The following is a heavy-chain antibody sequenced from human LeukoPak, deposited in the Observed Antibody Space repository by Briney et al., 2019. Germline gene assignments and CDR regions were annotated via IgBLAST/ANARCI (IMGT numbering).Heavy chain of an antibody. CDR1: GFNFSSFG. CDR3: AKGRAKYYYDSTAYYILVF. J-gene: IGHJ4*02. Sequence: GKSLRLSCAVSGFNFSSFGMHWVRQAPGKGLEWLAFILFDGSNTCYADSVKGRFTISRDNSKNTLYLHVNSLRADDTAVYYCAKGRAKYYYDSTAYYILVFCGQGTLVTVSS. CDR2: ILFDGSNT. V-gene: IGHV3-30*18. D-gene: IGHD3-22*01.